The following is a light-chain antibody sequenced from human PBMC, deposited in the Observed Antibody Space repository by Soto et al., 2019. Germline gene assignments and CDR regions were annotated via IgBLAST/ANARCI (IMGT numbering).Light chain of an antibody. V-gene: IGKV3-15*01. CDR1: QSVSSN. CDR3: ESYHSGSLT. J-gene: IGKJ4*01. Sequence: GMAQRRAAESGRSGECASLSYRASQSVSSNLAWYQQKPGQAPRLLIYGASTRATGIPARFSGSGSCRHSTYGIRRRHPDDVSTHNCESYHSGSLTFCGGPRWIS. CDR2: GAS.